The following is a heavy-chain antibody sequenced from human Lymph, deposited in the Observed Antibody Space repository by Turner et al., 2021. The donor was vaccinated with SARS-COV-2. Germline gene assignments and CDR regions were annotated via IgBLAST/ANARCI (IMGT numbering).Heavy chain of an antibody. CDR2: INPNSGGT. J-gene: IGHJ6*02. D-gene: IGHD4-17*01. CDR3: ARDTRGDYSYYYDGMDV. V-gene: IGHV1-2*02. Sequence: QVQLVQSGAAVKRPGASVKVSCTASGYIFTGYYMHWVRQAPGQGLEWMGWINPNSGGTNYAQKFQGRVTMTRDTSISTAYMEVSRLRSDDTAVYYCARDTRGDYSYYYDGMDVWGQGTTVTVSS. CDR1: GYIFTGYY.